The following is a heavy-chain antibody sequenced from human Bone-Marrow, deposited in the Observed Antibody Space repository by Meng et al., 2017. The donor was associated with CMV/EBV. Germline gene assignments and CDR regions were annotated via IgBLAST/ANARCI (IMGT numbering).Heavy chain of an antibody. J-gene: IGHJ5*02. CDR2: IYYSGST. CDR1: GGSISSYY. V-gene: IGHV4-59*01. CDR3: ARLGRHCSGGSCYFGWFDP. Sequence: SETLSLTCTVSGGSISSYYWSWIRQPPGKGLEWIGYIYYSGSTNYNPSLKSRVTISVDTSKNQFSLKLGSVTAADTAVYYCARLGRHCSGGSCYFGWFDPWGQGTLVTVSS. D-gene: IGHD2-15*01.